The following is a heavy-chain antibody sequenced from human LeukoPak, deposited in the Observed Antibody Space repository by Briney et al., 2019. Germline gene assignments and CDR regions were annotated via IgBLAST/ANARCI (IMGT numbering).Heavy chain of an antibody. Sequence: GGSLRLSCAPSGFTSSSYAMSWVRPAPGRGLEWVSVIYSGGSTYYADSVKGRFTISRDNSKNTLYLQMNSLRAEDTAVYYCARALLWFGEPRDDAFDIWGQGTMVTVSS. D-gene: IGHD3-10*01. CDR1: GFTSSSYA. CDR3: ARALLWFGEPRDDAFDI. V-gene: IGHV3-66*02. CDR2: IYSGGST. J-gene: IGHJ3*02.